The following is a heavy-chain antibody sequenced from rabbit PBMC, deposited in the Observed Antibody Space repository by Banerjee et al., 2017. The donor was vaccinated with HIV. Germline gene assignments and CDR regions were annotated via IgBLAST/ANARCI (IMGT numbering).Heavy chain of an antibody. D-gene: IGHD1-1*01. CDR1: GFSFSNNYY. Sequence: QSLEESGGDLVKPGASLTLTCTASGFSFSNNYYMCWVRQAPGKGLEWIACIYTGSSGSTYYASWAKGRFTISKTSSTTVTLQMTSLTAADTATYFCARDPSSSSGWLFNLWGPGTLVTVS. CDR2: IYTGSSGST. CDR3: ARDPSSSSGWLFNL. J-gene: IGHJ4*01. V-gene: IGHV1S40*01.